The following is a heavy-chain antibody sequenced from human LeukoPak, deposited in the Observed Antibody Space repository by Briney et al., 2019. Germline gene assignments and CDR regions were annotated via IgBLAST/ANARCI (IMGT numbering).Heavy chain of an antibody. CDR1: GGSISSGGYS. CDR2: IYHSGST. V-gene: IGHV4-30-2*01. D-gene: IGHD3-10*01. CDR3: ARGSGGSGSSAFDY. Sequence: SETLSLTCAVSGGSISSGGYSWSWIRQPPGKGLEWIGYIYHSGSTYYNPSLKSRVTISVDRSKNQFSLKLSSVTAADTAVYYCARGSGGSGSSAFDYWGQGTLVTVSS. J-gene: IGHJ4*02.